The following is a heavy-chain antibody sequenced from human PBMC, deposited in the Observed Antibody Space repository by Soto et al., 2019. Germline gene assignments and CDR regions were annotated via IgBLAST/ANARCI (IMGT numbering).Heavy chain of an antibody. D-gene: IGHD3-9*01. J-gene: IGHJ4*02. CDR3: ARRRYFDDANFDY. CDR2: IYYSGST. CDR1: GGSMSSSSYY. V-gene: IGHV4-39*01. Sequence: SETLSLTCTVSGGSMSSSSYYWGWIRQPPGKGLEWIGSIYYSGSTYYNPSLKSRVTISVDTSKNQFSLKLSSVTAADTAVYYCARRRYFDDANFDYWGQGTLVTVSS.